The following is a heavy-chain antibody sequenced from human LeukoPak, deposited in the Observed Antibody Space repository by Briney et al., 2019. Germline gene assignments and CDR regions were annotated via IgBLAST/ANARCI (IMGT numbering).Heavy chain of an antibody. J-gene: IGHJ4*02. D-gene: IGHD2-8*02. CDR3: SRSTGGLDS. CDR1: GVSIRSGESY. V-gene: IGHV4-30-4*01. Sequence: KPSETLSLTCTVSGVSIRSGESYWGWIRQPPGKGLEWIACVSSSGTTYYNPSLKSRVSISLDTSGNQLSLKLSSVTAAGTAVYYCSRSTGGLDSWGQGTLVSVSS. CDR2: VSSSGTT.